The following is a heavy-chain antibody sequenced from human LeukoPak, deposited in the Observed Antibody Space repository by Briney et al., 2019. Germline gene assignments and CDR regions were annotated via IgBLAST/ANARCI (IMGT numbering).Heavy chain of an antibody. Sequence: SETLSHTCTVSGGSISSYYWSWIRQPPGKGLEWIGYIYYSGSTKYNPSLKSRVTISVDTSKNQFSLKLSSVTAADTAVYYCARDRLGYGDSYDAFDFWGQGTTVTVSS. CDR3: ARDRLGYGDSYDAFDF. J-gene: IGHJ3*01. CDR1: GGSISSYY. CDR2: IYYSGST. V-gene: IGHV4-59*01. D-gene: IGHD4-17*01.